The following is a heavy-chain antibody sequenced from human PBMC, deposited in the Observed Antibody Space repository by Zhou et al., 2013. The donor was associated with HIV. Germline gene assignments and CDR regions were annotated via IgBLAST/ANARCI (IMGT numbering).Heavy chain of an antibody. V-gene: IGHV1-3*01. Sequence: QVQLVQSGAEVKKPGASVKVSCKASGYTFTSYAMHWVRQAPGQRLEWMGWINAGNGNTKYSQKFQGRVTITRDTSASTAYMELSSLRSEDTAVYYCARGRIAVAGSWFDPWGQGTLVTVSS. J-gene: IGHJ5*02. CDR1: GYTFTSYA. D-gene: IGHD6-19*01. CDR2: INAGNGNT. CDR3: ARGRIAVAGSWFDP.